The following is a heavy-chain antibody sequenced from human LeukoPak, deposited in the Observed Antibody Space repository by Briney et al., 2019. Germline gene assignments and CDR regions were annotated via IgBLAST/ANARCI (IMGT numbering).Heavy chain of an antibody. CDR2: IWYDGSNK. J-gene: IGHJ4*02. Sequence: PGGSLRLSCAASGFTFSSYGMHWVRQAPGKGLEWVAVIWYDGSNKYYADSVEGRFTISRDNSKNTLYLQMNSLRAEDTAVYYCARDRGVVMGPFDYWGQGTLVTVSS. CDR1: GFTFSSYG. D-gene: IGHD3-3*01. CDR3: ARDRGVVMGPFDY. V-gene: IGHV3-33*01.